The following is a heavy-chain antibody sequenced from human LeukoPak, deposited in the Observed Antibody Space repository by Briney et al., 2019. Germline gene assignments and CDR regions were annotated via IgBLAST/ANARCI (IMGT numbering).Heavy chain of an antibody. J-gene: IGHJ4*02. CDR2: ISGSGGST. CDR3: AKGQETESRLDS. Sequence: GGSLRLSHAASGFTFSTYNMNWVRQAPGKGLEWVSAISGSGGSTYYADSVKGRFTISSDKSKNILFLQMNSLRAEDTALYYCAKGQETESRLDSWGQGTLVTVSS. CDR1: GFTFSTYN. D-gene: IGHD1-1*01. V-gene: IGHV3-23*01.